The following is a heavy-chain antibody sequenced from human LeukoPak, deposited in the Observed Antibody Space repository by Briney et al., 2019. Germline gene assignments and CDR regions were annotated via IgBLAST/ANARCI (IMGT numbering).Heavy chain of an antibody. D-gene: IGHD3-10*01. CDR1: GFTFDDYA. Sequence: GGSLRLSCAASGFTFDDYAMHWVRQAPGKGLEWVSGISWNSGSIGYADSVKGRLTISRDNAKNSLYLQMNSLRAEDTALYYCAKGGSGSYYSVFYYWGQGTLATVSS. V-gene: IGHV3-9*01. J-gene: IGHJ4*02. CDR3: AKGGSGSYYSVFYY. CDR2: ISWNSGSI.